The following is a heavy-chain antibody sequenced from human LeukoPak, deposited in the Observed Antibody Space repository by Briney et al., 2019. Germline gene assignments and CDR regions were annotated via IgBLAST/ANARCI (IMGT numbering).Heavy chain of an antibody. V-gene: IGHV4-4*07. CDR1: GFSISSYY. Sequence: SETLSLTCTVSGFSISSYYWRWLRQPAGKGREWVGPIYSSRHTNHNPSLKSQLPMSVGPSRNQSSLKLTSVPAADPAVYYCARAGRGTSARNGFDMWGQGTMVTVSS. CDR3: ARAGRGTSARNGFDM. CDR2: IYSSRHT. D-gene: IGHD1-26*01. J-gene: IGHJ3*02.